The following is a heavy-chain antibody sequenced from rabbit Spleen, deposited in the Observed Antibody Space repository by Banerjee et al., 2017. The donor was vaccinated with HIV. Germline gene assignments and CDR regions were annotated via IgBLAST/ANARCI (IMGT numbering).Heavy chain of an antibody. V-gene: IGHV1S45*01. D-gene: IGHD1-1*01. CDR1: GFSFSDRDV. CDR3: ARNYVNAFDP. CDR2: IYAGSSGDT. Sequence: QEQLVESGGGLVKPEGSLTLTCKASGFSFSDRDVICWVRQAPGKGLEWIACIYAGSSGDTYYASWAKGRFTISKTSSTTVTLQVTSLTAADTATYFCARNYVNAFDPWGPGTLVTVS. J-gene: IGHJ2*01.